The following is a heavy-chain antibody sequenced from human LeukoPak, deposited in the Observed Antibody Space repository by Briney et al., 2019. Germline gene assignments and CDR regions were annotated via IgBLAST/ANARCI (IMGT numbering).Heavy chain of an antibody. CDR2: TYYRSKSYN. Sequence: SQTLSLTCAISGDSVSSNSAAWNWTRQSPSRGLEWLGRTYYRSKSYNDYAVSVESRITINPDTSENQFSLQLNSVTPEDTAVYYCARYYGDYRYFDYWGQGTLVTVSS. CDR3: ARYYGDYRYFDY. J-gene: IGHJ4*02. CDR1: GDSVSSNSAA. V-gene: IGHV6-1*01. D-gene: IGHD4-17*01.